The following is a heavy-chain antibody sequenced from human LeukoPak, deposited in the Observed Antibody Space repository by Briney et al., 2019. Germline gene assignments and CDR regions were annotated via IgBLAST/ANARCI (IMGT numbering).Heavy chain of an antibody. Sequence: GGSQRLSCVASGFTFSNHAMTWVRQAPGKGLEWVSAISADAVDTFYAPSVKGRFTISRDNSKNRLYLQINSLRAEDTAIYYCAKDVWWSVSWGQGTLVTVSS. CDR3: AKDVWWSVS. D-gene: IGHD2-8*02. CDR1: GFTFSNHA. J-gene: IGHJ5*02. CDR2: ISADAVDT. V-gene: IGHV3-23*01.